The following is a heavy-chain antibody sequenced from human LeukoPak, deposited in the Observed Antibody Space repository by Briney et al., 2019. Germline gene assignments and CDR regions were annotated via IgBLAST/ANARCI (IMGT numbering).Heavy chain of an antibody. CDR1: GFTLSNYA. D-gene: IGHD2/OR15-2a*01. Sequence: GGSLRLSCAASGFTLSNYAMHWVRQAPGKGLEWVAVISYDGTNKYYPDSVKGRFTISRDNSYNTLYLQMDSLTAEDTAVYYCAKESTTYYYYGMHVWGQGTTVTFSS. J-gene: IGHJ6*02. CDR3: AKESTTYYYYGMHV. V-gene: IGHV3-30*18. CDR2: ISYDGTNK.